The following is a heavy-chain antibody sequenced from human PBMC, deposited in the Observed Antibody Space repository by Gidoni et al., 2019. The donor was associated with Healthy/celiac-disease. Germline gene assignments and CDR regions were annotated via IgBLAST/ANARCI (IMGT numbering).Heavy chain of an antibody. CDR1: GFTFDDYA. CDR3: AKDADYDYVWGSFDY. CDR2: ISGDGGST. V-gene: IGHV3-43*02. D-gene: IGHD3-16*01. Sequence: EVQLVESGGGVVQPGGSLRLSCAASGFTFDDYAMHWVRQAPGRGLEWVSLISGDGGSTYYADSVKGRFTISRDNSKNSLYLQMNSLRTEDTALYYCAKDADYDYVWGSFDYWGQGTLVTVSS. J-gene: IGHJ4*02.